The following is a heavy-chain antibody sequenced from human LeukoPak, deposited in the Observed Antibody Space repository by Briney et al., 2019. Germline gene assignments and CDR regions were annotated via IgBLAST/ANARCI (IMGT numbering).Heavy chain of an antibody. V-gene: IGHV3-9*01. CDR2: ISWNSGSI. Sequence: GRSLRLSCAASGFTFDDYAMHWVRQAPGEGLEWVSGISWNSGSIGYADSVKGRFTISRDNAKNSLYLQMNSLRAEDTALYYCAKGPTMGYCSSTSCYQVGGGYYYYGMDVWGQGTTVTVSS. J-gene: IGHJ6*02. CDR3: AKGPTMGYCSSTSCYQVGGGYYYYGMDV. D-gene: IGHD2-2*01. CDR1: GFTFDDYA.